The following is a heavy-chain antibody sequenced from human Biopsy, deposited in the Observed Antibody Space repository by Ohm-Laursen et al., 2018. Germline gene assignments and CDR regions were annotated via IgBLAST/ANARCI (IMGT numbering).Heavy chain of an antibody. D-gene: IGHD5-12*01. CDR1: GYSVTNDYY. V-gene: IGHV4-38-2*01. Sequence: SETLSLTYAVSGYSVTNDYYWGWIRQPPGKGLEWIGNIYYDGNTYYNPSLKSRVAMSVDTSKNQFSLRLTSVTAADTAVYYCARVAGGYAYYYGMDVWGQGTTVIVSS. CDR2: IYYDGNT. J-gene: IGHJ6*02. CDR3: ARVAGGYAYYYGMDV.